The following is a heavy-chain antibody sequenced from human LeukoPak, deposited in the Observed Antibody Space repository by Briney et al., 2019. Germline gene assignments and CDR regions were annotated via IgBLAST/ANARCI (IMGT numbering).Heavy chain of an antibody. CDR1: GGSISSSSYY. V-gene: IGHV4-39*07. D-gene: IGHD2-21*02. CDR2: IYYSGST. CDR3: ASMGDSLALFDY. J-gene: IGHJ4*02. Sequence: PSETLSLTCTVSGGSISSSSYYWGWIRQPPGKGLEWIGSIYYSGSTYYNPSLKSRVTISVDTSKNQFSLKLSSVTAADTAVYYCASMGDSLALFDYWGQGTLVTVSS.